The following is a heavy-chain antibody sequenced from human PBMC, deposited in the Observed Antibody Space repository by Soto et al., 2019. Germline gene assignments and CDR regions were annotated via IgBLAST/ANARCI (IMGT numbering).Heavy chain of an antibody. CDR3: ASCCSGWYKSDY. V-gene: IGHV3-11*01. CDR1: GFTFSDYY. CDR2: ISSSGSTI. Sequence: TGGSLRLSCAASGFTFSDYYMSWIRQAPGKGLEWVSYISSSGSTIYYADSVKGRFTISRDNAKNSLYLQMNSLRAEDTAVYYCASCCSGWYKSDYWGQGTLVTVSS. D-gene: IGHD6-19*01. J-gene: IGHJ4*02.